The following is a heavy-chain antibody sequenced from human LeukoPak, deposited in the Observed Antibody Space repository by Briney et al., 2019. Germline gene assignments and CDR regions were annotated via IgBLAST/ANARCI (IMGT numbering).Heavy chain of an antibody. J-gene: IGHJ4*02. D-gene: IGHD3-10*01. CDR1: GFSVSTYY. CDR3: ARDEKVRGVYHPPSDY. Sequence: PGGSLRLSCAASGFSVSTYYMNWVRQAPGKGLEWVSAISGSGGSTYYADSVKGRFTISRDNSKNTLYLQMNSLRAEDTAVYYCARDEKVRGVYHPPSDYWGQGTLVTVSS. CDR2: ISGSGGST. V-gene: IGHV3-23*01.